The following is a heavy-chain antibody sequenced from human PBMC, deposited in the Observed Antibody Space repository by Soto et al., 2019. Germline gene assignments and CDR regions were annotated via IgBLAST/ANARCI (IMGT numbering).Heavy chain of an antibody. CDR3: ARDGFLGQAHGDYHD. Sequence: ASVKVSCKASGYTFTSYGISWVRQAPGQGLEWMGWISAYNGNTNYAQKLQGRVTMTTDTSTSTAYMELRSLRSDDTAVYYCARDGFLGQAHGDYHDWGQGTLVTVSS. CDR2: ISAYNGNT. V-gene: IGHV1-18*01. J-gene: IGHJ4*02. D-gene: IGHD4-17*01. CDR1: GYTFTSYG.